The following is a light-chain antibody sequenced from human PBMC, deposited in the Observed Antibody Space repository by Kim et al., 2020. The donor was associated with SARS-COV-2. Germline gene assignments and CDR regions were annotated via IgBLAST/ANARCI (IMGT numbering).Light chain of an antibody. CDR1: SSNSGAGLD. J-gene: IGLJ1*01. CDR2: GNN. CDR3: QYYDSSLNAI. Sequence: GEGITITCTGSSSNSGAGLDVHWYQQLPGRVPKPHVYGNNNRPSGVPDRFSGSKSGTSASLAITGLQDEDEDDYYCQYYDSSLNAIFGNGTKVTVL. V-gene: IGLV1-40*01.